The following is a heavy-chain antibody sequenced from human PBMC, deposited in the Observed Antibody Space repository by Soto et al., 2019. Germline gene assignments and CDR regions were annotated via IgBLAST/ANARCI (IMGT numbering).Heavy chain of an antibody. CDR1: GYSISSGYY. V-gene: IGHV4-38-2*02. Sequence: SETLSLTCTVSGYSISSGYYWGWIRQPPGKGLEWIGSIYHSGSTYYNPSLKSRVTISVDTSKNQFSLKLSSVTAADTAVYYCVRERRGENWNYDAFDIWGQGTMVTVSS. CDR2: IYHSGST. CDR3: VRERRGENWNYDAFDI. J-gene: IGHJ3*02. D-gene: IGHD1-7*01.